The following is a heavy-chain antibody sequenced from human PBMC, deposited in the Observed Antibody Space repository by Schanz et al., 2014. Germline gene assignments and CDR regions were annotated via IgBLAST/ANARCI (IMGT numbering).Heavy chain of an antibody. CDR2: ISSASSTI. CDR3: AASSGWHPSTDY. J-gene: IGHJ4*02. D-gene: IGHD6-19*01. Sequence: EVQLLESGGGLVQPGGSLRLSCAASGFGFSSYSMNWVRQAPGKGLEWVSYISSASSTINYADSVKGRFTISRDNAKSSLYLQMNSLRVEDTAVYYCAASSGWHPSTDYWGQGTLVTVSS. V-gene: IGHV3-48*01. CDR1: GFGFSSYS.